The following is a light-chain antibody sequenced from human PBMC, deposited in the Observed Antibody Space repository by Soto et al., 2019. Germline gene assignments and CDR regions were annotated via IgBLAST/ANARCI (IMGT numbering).Light chain of an antibody. J-gene: IGKJ5*01. CDR2: DAS. Sequence: EIVLTQSPATLSLSPGERATLSCRASQSVRNYLAGYQQKPGQAPRLLIYDASNRATGIPARFSGSGSGTDFTLTISSREPEDFAVYYCHQRINWPPITFGQGTRLEI. V-gene: IGKV3-11*01. CDR1: QSVRNY. CDR3: HQRINWPPIT.